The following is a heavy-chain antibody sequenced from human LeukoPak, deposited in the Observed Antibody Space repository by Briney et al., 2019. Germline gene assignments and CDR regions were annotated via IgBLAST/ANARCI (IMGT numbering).Heavy chain of an antibody. J-gene: IGHJ4*02. D-gene: IGHD3-22*01. Sequence: PGGSLRLSCAASGFTFSDYYMSWIRQAPGKGLEWVSYISSSGSTIYYADSVKGRFTISRDNAKNSLYLQMNSLRAEDTAVYYCARAREAPQPYYYDSSGYYYFDYWGQGTLVTVSS. CDR2: ISSSGSTI. CDR3: ARAREAPQPYYYDSSGYYYFDY. V-gene: IGHV3-11*04. CDR1: GFTFSDYY.